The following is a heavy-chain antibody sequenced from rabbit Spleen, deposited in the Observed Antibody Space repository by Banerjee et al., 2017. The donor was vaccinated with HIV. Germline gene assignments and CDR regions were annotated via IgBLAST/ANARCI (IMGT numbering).Heavy chain of an antibody. CDR2: IDIGSRDFI. CDR1: GFSFNSGYG. Sequence: QSLEESGGGLVKPGASLTLTCKASGFSFNSGYGMCWVRQAPGKGLEWIACIDIGSRDFIYYASWAKGRFTISKTSSTTVTLQMTSLTVADTATYFCARDTGSSFSTYGMDLWGQGTLVTVS. J-gene: IGHJ6*01. CDR3: ARDTGSSFSTYGMDL. D-gene: IGHD8-1*01. V-gene: IGHV1S40*01.